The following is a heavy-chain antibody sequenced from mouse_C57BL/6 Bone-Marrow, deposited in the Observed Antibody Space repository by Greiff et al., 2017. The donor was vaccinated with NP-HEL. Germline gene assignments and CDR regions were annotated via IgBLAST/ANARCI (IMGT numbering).Heavy chain of an antibody. CDR1: GFTFSDYG. CDR3: AKNYYGSSYDFDY. Sequence: EVQLVESGGGLVKPGGSLKLSCAASGFTFSDYGMHWVRQAPEKGLEWVAYISSGSSTIYYADTVKGRFTISRDNAKNTLFLQMTSLRSEDTAIYYCAKNYYGSSYDFDYWGQGTTLTVSS. D-gene: IGHD1-1*01. CDR2: ISSGSSTI. V-gene: IGHV5-17*01. J-gene: IGHJ2*01.